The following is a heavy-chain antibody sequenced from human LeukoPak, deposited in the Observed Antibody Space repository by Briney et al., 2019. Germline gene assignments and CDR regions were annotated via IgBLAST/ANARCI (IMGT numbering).Heavy chain of an antibody. J-gene: IGHJ4*02. CDR2: IIPIFGTA. Sequence: EASVKVSCKASGGTFSSYAISWVRQAPGQGLEWMGGIIPIFGTANYAQKFLGRVTITADESTSTAYMELSSLRSEDTAVYYCATLPYYGSGSYPLYFDYWGQGTLVTVSS. CDR1: GGTFSSYA. CDR3: ATLPYYGSGSYPLYFDY. V-gene: IGHV1-69*01. D-gene: IGHD3-10*01.